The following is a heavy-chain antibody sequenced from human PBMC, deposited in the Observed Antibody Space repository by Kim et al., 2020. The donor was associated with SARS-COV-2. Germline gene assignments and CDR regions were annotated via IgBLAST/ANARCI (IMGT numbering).Heavy chain of an antibody. CDR1: GFTVSSNY. D-gene: IGHD2-21*02. J-gene: IGHJ2*01. CDR2: IYSGGST. V-gene: IGHV3-53*01. Sequence: GGSLRLSCAASGFTVSSNYMSWVRQAPGKGLEWVSVIYSGGSTYYADSVKGRFTISRDNSKNTLYLQMNSLRAEDTAVYYCAREAVVTGGYFDLWGRGTLVTVSS. CDR3: AREAVVTGGYFDL.